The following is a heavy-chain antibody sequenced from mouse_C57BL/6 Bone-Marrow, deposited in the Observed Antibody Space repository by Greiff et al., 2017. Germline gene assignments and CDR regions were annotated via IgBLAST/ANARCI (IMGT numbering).Heavy chain of an antibody. CDR1: GYTFTGYW. Sequence: VKLQQSGAELMKPGASVKLSCKATGYTFTGYWIEWVKQRPGHGLEWIGEILPGSGSTNYTEKFKGKATFTADTSSNTAYMHLSILTTEYSAIYYCASLITTVVATKDYYAMDYWGQGTSVTVSS. CDR2: ILPGSGST. CDR3: ASLITTVVATKDYYAMDY. D-gene: IGHD1-1*01. J-gene: IGHJ4*01. V-gene: IGHV1-9*01.